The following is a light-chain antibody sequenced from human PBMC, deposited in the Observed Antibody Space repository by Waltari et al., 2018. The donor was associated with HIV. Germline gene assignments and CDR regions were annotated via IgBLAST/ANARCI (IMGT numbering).Light chain of an antibody. J-gene: IGLJ3*02. V-gene: IGLV1-51*01. CDR1: RSNILGNY. CDR2: YKD. Sequence: QSVLTQPPSVSAAVGQKVTLSCSGSRSNILGNYVSWYPQLPGTAPKRLMYYKDKRPSGIPDRFSGDKSGTSATLGITGLLGGDEADYYCGTWDGSLRTEVFGGGTKLTVL. CDR3: GTWDGSLRTEV.